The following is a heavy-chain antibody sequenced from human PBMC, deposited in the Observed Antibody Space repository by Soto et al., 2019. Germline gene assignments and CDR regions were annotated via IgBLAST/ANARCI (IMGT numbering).Heavy chain of an antibody. CDR1: GGSISSSSYY. Sequence: SETLSLTCTVSGGSISSSSYYWGWIRQPPGKGLEWIGSIYYSGSTYYNPSLKSRVTISVDTSKDQFSLKLSSVTAADTAVYYCARRNKIVTYAELDDYGSDWAFDIWGQGTMVTVSS. D-gene: IGHD4-17*01. CDR2: IYYSGST. CDR3: ARRNKIVTYAELDDYGSDWAFDI. J-gene: IGHJ3*02. V-gene: IGHV4-39*01.